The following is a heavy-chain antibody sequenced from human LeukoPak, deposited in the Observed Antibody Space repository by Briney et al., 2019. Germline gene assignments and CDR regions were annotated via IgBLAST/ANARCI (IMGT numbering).Heavy chain of an antibody. J-gene: IGHJ4*02. D-gene: IGHD4-11*01. Sequence: GGSLRLSCAASGFTFSSYAMSWVRQAPGKGLEWVLAISGSGGSTYYADSVKGRFTISRDNSKNTLYLQMNSLRAEDTAVYYCAKDLLPYGRITVFDYWGQGTLVTVSS. V-gene: IGHV3-23*01. CDR3: AKDLLPYGRITVFDY. CDR2: ISGSGGST. CDR1: GFTFSSYA.